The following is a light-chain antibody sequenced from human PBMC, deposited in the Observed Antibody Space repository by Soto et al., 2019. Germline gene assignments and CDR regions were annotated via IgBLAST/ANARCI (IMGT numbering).Light chain of an antibody. J-gene: IGKJ5*01. Sequence: DIQMTQSPSSLSASVGDRVTSTCRASQSINTYLNWYQQKPGKAPKLLIYAASSLQSGVPSRFSGSGSGTDFTLTISSLQPEDFATYYCQRANSFPITFGQGTRLEIK. CDR2: AAS. V-gene: IGKV1-39*01. CDR1: QSINTY. CDR3: QRANSFPIT.